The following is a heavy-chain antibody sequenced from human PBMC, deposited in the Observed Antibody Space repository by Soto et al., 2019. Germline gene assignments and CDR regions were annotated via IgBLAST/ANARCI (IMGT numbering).Heavy chain of an antibody. Sequence: QVQLVQSGAEVKKPGSSVKVSCKSSGGTFSNYGFSWVRQAPGQGLECMGVIVPIFGAEHPQKFQGRVTIAAXXSXNXXFMELRGRRSEDTAVYYCARGGSDYDGSGYYHGDVWGQGTTVTVSS. V-gene: IGHV1-69*12. D-gene: IGHD3-22*01. CDR3: ARGGSDYDGSGYYHGDV. J-gene: IGHJ6*02. CDR2: IVPIFGA. CDR1: GGTFSNYG.